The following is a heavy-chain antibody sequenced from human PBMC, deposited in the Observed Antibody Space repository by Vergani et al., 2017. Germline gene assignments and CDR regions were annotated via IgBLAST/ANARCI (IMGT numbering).Heavy chain of an antibody. CDR3: AKDVFGEPYFDY. CDR2: ISGSGGST. Sequence: EVQLLESGGGLVQPGGSLRLSCAASGFTFSSYAMSWVRQAPGQGLEWVSAISGSGGSTYYADSVKGRFTISRDNSKNTLYLQMNSLRAEDTAVYYCAKDVFGEPYFDYWGQGTLVTVSS. D-gene: IGHD3-10*02. V-gene: IGHV3-23*01. J-gene: IGHJ4*02. CDR1: GFTFSSYA.